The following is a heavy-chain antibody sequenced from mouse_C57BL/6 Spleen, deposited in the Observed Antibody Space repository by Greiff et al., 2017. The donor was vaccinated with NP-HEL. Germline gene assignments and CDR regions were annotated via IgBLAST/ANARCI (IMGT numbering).Heavy chain of an antibody. CDR2: ISNGGGST. Sequence: EVHLVESGGGLVQPGGSLKLSCAASGFTFSDYYMYWVRQTPEKRLEWVAYISNGGGSTYYPDTVKGRFTISRDNAKNPLYLQMSRLKSEDTAMYYCARHNYGRGFAYWGQGTLVTVSA. CDR1: GFTFSDYY. D-gene: IGHD1-1*01. J-gene: IGHJ3*01. V-gene: IGHV5-12*01. CDR3: ARHNYGRGFAY.